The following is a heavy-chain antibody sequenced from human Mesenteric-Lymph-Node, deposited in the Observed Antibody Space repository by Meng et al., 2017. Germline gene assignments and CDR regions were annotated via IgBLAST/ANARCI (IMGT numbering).Heavy chain of an antibody. CDR1: GYTFTSYD. V-gene: IGHV1-8*01. J-gene: IGHJ6*02. CDR2: MNPNSGNT. Sequence: ASVKVSCKASGYTFTSYDINWVRQATGQGLEWMGWMNPNSGNTGYAQKFQGRVTMTRNTSISTAYMELSSLRSEDTAVYYCARLSYSWYVYYYYYGMDVWGQGTTVTVSS. CDR3: ARLSYSWYVYYYYYGMDV. D-gene: IGHD6-13*01.